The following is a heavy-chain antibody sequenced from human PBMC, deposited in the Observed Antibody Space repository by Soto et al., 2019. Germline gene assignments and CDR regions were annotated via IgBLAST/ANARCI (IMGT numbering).Heavy chain of an antibody. CDR1: GFTFSNND. J-gene: IGHJ4*02. CDR2: ITSAGAT. CDR3: ARLYADNED. V-gene: IGHV3-13*01. D-gene: IGHD1-1*01. Sequence: GGSLRLSCAASGFTFSNNDMHWVRQATGKGLEWVSAITSAGATFYSDSVQGRFTISRENGKNSVYLQMNSLRVEDTAVYFCARLYADNEDWGQGTLVTVSS.